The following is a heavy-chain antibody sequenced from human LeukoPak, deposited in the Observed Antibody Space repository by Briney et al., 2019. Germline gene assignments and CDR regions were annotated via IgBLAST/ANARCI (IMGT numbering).Heavy chain of an antibody. D-gene: IGHD6-13*01. Sequence: GGSLRLSCAASGFTFSSYGMNWVRQAPGKGLEWVSAISGSGGSTYYADSVKGRFTISRDNSKNTLYLQMNSLRAEDTAVYYCAKDRIAAAGTRTYYFDYWGQGTLVTVSS. CDR1: GFTFSSYG. V-gene: IGHV3-23*01. J-gene: IGHJ4*02. CDR3: AKDRIAAAGTRTYYFDY. CDR2: ISGSGGST.